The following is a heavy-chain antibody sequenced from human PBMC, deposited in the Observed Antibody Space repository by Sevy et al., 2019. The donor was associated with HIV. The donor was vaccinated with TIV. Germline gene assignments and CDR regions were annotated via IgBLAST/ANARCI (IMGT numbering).Heavy chain of an antibody. D-gene: IGHD2-8*01. CDR1: GFTFAKYS. Sequence: GGSLRLSCAASGFTFAKYSMSWVRQAPGKGLEWISTFSFGCGRINYADSVKGRFTISRDDTKNTLFLQMNSLRAEDTATYFCAREGCTQPHDYWGQGTLVTVSS. CDR2: FSFGCGRI. CDR3: AREGCTQPHDY. J-gene: IGHJ4*02. V-gene: IGHV3-23*01.